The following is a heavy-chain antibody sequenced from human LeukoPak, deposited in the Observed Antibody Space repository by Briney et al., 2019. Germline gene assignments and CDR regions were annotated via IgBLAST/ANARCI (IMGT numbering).Heavy chain of an antibody. J-gene: IGHJ4*02. Sequence: GASVKVSCKASGYTFTSYGISWVRQAPGQGLEWMGWISAYNGNTNYAQELQGRVTMTTDTSTSTAYMELRSLRSDDTAVYYCARDDRPTYYDILTGYPSSYYFDYWGQGTRVTVAS. CDR2: ISAYNGNT. V-gene: IGHV1-18*04. CDR1: GYTFTSYG. D-gene: IGHD3-9*01. CDR3: ARDDRPTYYDILTGYPSSYYFDY.